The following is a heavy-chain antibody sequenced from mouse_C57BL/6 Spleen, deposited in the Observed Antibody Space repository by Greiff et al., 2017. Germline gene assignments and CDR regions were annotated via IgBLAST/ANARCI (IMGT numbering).Heavy chain of an antibody. CDR1: GYTFTSYW. Sequence: QVQLQQPGAELVRPGSSVKLSCKASGYTFTSYWLDWVKQRPGQGLEWIGNIYPSDSETLYNQKFKDKATLTVDKSSSTAYMQLSSLTSADSAVYYCARVSLYYGSSYWYFDVWGTGTTVTVSS. J-gene: IGHJ1*03. V-gene: IGHV1-61*01. D-gene: IGHD1-1*01. CDR2: IYPSDSET. CDR3: ARVSLYYGSSYWYFDV.